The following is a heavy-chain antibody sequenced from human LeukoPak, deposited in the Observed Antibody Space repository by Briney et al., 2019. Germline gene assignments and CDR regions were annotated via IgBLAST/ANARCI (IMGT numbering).Heavy chain of an antibody. V-gene: IGHV3-23*01. CDR2: ISGSGGST. Sequence: GGSLRLSCAASGFTFSNYAVSWVRQAPGKGLEWVSAISGSGGSTYYAHSVKGRFTISRDNSKNTLYLQMSSLTAEDTALYYCAKEAAYYGSGTYFVGWFDPWGPGTLVTVSS. CDR3: AKEAAYYGSGTYFVGWFDP. CDR1: GFTFSNYA. D-gene: IGHD3-10*01. J-gene: IGHJ5*02.